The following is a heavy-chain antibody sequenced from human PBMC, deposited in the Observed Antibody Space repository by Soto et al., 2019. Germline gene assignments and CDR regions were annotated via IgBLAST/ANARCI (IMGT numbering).Heavy chain of an antibody. CDR2: INHSGST. J-gene: IGHJ4*02. D-gene: IGHD6-6*01. CDR1: GGSFSGYY. CDR3: ARGELSSSSYFDY. Sequence: SETLSLTCAVYGGSFSGYYWSWIRQPPGKGLEWIGEINHSGSTNYNPSLKSRVTISVDTSKNQFSLKLSSVTAADTAVYYCARGELSSSSYFDYWGQGTLVTVSS. V-gene: IGHV4-34*01.